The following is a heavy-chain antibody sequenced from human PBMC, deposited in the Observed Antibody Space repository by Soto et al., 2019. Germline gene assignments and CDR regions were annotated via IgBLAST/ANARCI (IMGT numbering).Heavy chain of an antibody. Sequence: TGGSLRLSCAASGFTFSSYWMSWVRQAPGKGLKWVTNIKQERREKYYVDSVKGRFTISRDNAKNSLYLQMNSLRAEDTAVYYCARFYYDSSGYLPSLYYYYYGMDVWGQGTTVTVSS. CDR3: ARFYYDSSGYLPSLYYYYYGMDV. V-gene: IGHV3-7*04. J-gene: IGHJ6*02. CDR1: GFTFSSYW. CDR2: IKQERREK. D-gene: IGHD3-22*01.